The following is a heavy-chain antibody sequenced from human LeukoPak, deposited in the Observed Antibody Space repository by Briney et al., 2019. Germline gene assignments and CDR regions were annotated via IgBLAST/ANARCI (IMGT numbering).Heavy chain of an antibody. V-gene: IGHV1-18*01. CDR1: GYTFTTYG. J-gene: IGHJ4*02. Sequence: ASVKVSCKASGYTFTTYGITWVRQAPGQGLEWTGWISTSNGNTNYAPKLQGRVTLTTDTSTTTAYMELRSLRSDDTAVYYCARDLPDGLGFDYWGQGTLVTVSS. D-gene: IGHD3/OR15-3a*01. CDR3: ARDLPDGLGFDY. CDR2: ISTSNGNT.